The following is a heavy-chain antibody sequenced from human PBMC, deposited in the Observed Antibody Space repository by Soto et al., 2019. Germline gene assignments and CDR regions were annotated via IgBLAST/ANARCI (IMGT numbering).Heavy chain of an antibody. CDR2: ISSSSSYI. CDR1: GFTFSSYS. D-gene: IGHD3-22*01. Sequence: PGGSLRLSCAASGFTFSSYSMNWVRQAPGKGLEWVSSISSSSSYIYYADSVKGRFTISRDNAKNSLYLQMNSLRAEDTAVYYCARGLFYYDSSGYLGYWGPGTLVTVSS. V-gene: IGHV3-21*01. CDR3: ARGLFYYDSSGYLGY. J-gene: IGHJ4*01.